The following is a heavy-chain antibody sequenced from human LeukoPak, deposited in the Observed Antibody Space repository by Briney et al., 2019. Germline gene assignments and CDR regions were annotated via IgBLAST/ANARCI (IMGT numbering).Heavy chain of an antibody. D-gene: IGHD1-1*01. Sequence: PSETLSLTCAVYGGSFSGCYWSWIRQPPGKGLEWIGEINHSGSTNYNPSLKSRVTISADTSKNQFSLKLSSVTAADTAVYYCARVNAWGQGTLVTVSS. CDR1: GGSFSGCY. V-gene: IGHV4-34*01. CDR3: ARVNA. J-gene: IGHJ4*02. CDR2: INHSGST.